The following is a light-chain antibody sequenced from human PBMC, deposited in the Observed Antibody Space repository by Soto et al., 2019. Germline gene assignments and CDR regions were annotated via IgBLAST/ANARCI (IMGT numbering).Light chain of an antibody. Sequence: DIQMTQSPSTLSASVVDRVTITCRASQSISIWLAWYQQRPGKAPKLLIYDAPSLPSGVPSRFSGSGSGTEFTLTISSLQPDDFATYYCQQYNTYTLTFGGGTKVDIK. CDR2: DAP. J-gene: IGKJ4*01. CDR1: QSISIW. CDR3: QQYNTYTLT. V-gene: IGKV1-5*01.